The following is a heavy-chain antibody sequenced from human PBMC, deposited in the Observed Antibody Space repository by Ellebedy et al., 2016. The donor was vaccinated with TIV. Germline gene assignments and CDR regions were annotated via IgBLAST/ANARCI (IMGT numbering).Heavy chain of an antibody. Sequence: MPSETLSLTCSVSGGSISSGNYYWIWIRQHPGKGLEWIGHIYNSGSTYYNPSLKSRVTISVDTSKNQFSLKLGSVTAADTAVYYCARGGDPYYFDSSGPSHPLDAFDIWGQGTKVTVSS. V-gene: IGHV4-31*03. D-gene: IGHD3-22*01. CDR2: IYNSGST. CDR3: ARGGDPYYFDSSGPSHPLDAFDI. CDR1: GGSISSGNYY. J-gene: IGHJ3*02.